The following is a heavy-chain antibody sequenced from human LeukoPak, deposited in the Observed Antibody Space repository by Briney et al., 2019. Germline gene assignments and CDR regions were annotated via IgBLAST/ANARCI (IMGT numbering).Heavy chain of an antibody. D-gene: IGHD3-3*01. Sequence: PGRSLRLSCAASGFTFSSYAMSWVRQAPGKGLEWVSAISGSGGSTYYADSVKGRFTISRDNSKNTLYLQMNSLRAEDTAVYYCAKDLDDFWSGYYTEDWFDPWGQGTLVTVSS. CDR2: ISGSGGST. V-gene: IGHV3-23*01. J-gene: IGHJ5*02. CDR3: AKDLDDFWSGYYTEDWFDP. CDR1: GFTFSSYA.